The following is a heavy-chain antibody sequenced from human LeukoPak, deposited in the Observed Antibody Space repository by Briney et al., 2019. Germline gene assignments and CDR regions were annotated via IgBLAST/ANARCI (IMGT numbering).Heavy chain of an antibody. Sequence: ASVKVSCKASGYTFTTYYLHWMRQAPGQGLEWMGWVNPNTGNTNYAQRFQGRVTMTRDTSINTAYMELSRLRSDDTALYYCARVSNWNYDFFDYWGQGTLVTVSS. J-gene: IGHJ4*02. CDR3: ARVSNWNYDFFDY. CDR2: VNPNTGNT. D-gene: IGHD1-7*01. CDR1: GYTFTTYY. V-gene: IGHV1-2*02.